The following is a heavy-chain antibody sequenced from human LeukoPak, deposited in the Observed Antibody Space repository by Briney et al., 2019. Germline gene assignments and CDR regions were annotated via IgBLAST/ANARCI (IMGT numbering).Heavy chain of an antibody. Sequence: GASVKVSCKASGYSFTSYYMHWVRQAPGQGLEWMGWISTYNDNTNYAQKFQGRVTMSTDTSTSTAYMELRGLTSDDTAVYYCARSNSGSYYHFDYWGQGTLVTVSS. CDR3: ARSNSGSYYHFDY. J-gene: IGHJ4*02. D-gene: IGHD1-26*01. V-gene: IGHV1-18*04. CDR1: GYSFTSYY. CDR2: ISTYNDNT.